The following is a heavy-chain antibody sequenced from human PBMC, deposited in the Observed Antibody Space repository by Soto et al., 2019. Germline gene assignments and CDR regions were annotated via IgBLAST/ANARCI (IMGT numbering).Heavy chain of an antibody. V-gene: IGHV4-39*01. CDR1: GVSITTTSYY. CDR2: VYFSGTT. CDR3: ARHGSY. Sequence: SETLSLTSTVSGVSITTTSYYWGWIRQPPGKGLEWIGSVYFSGTTYYNPSLKSRVTISVDTSKNHFSLRLSSVTAADTAIYYCARHGSYWGQGTLVTVSS. J-gene: IGHJ4*02.